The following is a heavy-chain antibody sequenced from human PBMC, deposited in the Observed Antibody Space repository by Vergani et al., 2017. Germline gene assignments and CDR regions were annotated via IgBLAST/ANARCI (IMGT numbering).Heavy chain of an antibody. J-gene: IGHJ1*01. CDR1: GFTFSSYS. CDR2: ISSSSSYI. V-gene: IGHV3-21*01. Sequence: EVQLVESGGGLVKPGGSLRLSCAASGFTFSSYSMNWVRQAPGKGLEWVSSISSSSSYIYYADSVKGRFTISRDNAKNSLYLQMNSLRAEDTAVYYCARDRRGYSSGWYDPDREYFQHWGQGTLVTVSS. D-gene: IGHD6-19*01. CDR3: ARDRRGYSSGWYDPDREYFQH.